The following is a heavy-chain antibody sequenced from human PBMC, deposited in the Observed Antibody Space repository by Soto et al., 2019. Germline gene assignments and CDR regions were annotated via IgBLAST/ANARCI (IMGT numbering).Heavy chain of an antibody. CDR3: ARMGGTVLYGMDV. J-gene: IGHJ6*02. CDR1: GFTFSSYA. D-gene: IGHD6-19*01. CDR2: ISGSGGST. V-gene: IGHV3-23*01. Sequence: GGSLRLSCAASGFTFSSYAMSWVRQAPGKGLEWVSAISGSGGSTYYADSVKGRFTISRDNSKNTLYLQMNSLRAEDTGVYYCARMGGTVLYGMDVWGQGTTVTVSS.